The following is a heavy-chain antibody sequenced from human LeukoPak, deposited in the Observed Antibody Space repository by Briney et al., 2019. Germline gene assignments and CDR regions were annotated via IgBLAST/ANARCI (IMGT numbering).Heavy chain of an antibody. CDR1: GGSISSYY. CDR3: ARFPLFRYYDSSGYH. D-gene: IGHD3-22*01. CDR2: IYTSGGT. Sequence: SETLSLTCTVSGGSISSYYWSWIRQPAGKGLEWIGRIYTSGGTNYNPSLKSRVTMSVDTSKNQFSLKLSSVTAADTAVYYCARFPLFRYYDSSGYHWGQGTLVTVSS. J-gene: IGHJ4*02. V-gene: IGHV4-4*07.